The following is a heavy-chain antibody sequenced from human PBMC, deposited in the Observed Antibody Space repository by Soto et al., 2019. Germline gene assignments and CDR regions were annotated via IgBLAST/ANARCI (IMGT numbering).Heavy chain of an antibody. D-gene: IGHD6-19*01. V-gene: IGHV6-1*01. CDR1: GDSVSSNSAD. CDR2: TYYRSKWYN. J-gene: IGHJ4*02. CDR3: ARDDSSGWYYFDY. Sequence: QPLSLTCAISGDSVSSNSADWNGIGHSASRGLEWLGRTYYRSKWYNDYAVSVKSRITINPDTSKNQFSLQLNSVTPEDTAVYYCARDDSSGWYYFDYWGQGTLVTVSS.